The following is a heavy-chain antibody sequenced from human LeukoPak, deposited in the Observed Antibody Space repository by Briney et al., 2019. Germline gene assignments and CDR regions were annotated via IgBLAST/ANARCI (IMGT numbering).Heavy chain of an antibody. V-gene: IGHV3-9*01. J-gene: IGHJ4*02. CDR3: ARVSSFYDNVWGSASF. CDR2: ITWNSGNI. CDR1: GFTFDDYA. Sequence: GGSLRLSCAASGFTFDDYAMYWVRQAPGKGLEWVSSITWNSGNIGYADSVKGRFTISRDNAKKSLYLQMNSLRAEDTAIYYCARVSSFYDNVWGSASFWGQGALVTVSS. D-gene: IGHD3-16*01.